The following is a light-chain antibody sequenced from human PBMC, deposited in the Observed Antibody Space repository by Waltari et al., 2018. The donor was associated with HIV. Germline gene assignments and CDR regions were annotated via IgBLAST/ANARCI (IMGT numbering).Light chain of an antibody. J-gene: IGLJ1*01. CDR3: QVWDSGSDHV. Sequence: SYVLTQPPSISVAPGKTAKITCAGNNIGNRDVHWYQQKPGQAPILVIFDDDDRPSGIPERFSGSNSDNTATLTINRVEVGDEGDYYCQVWDSGSDHVFGSGTTVTVL. CDR1: NIGNRD. CDR2: DDD. V-gene: IGLV3-21*01.